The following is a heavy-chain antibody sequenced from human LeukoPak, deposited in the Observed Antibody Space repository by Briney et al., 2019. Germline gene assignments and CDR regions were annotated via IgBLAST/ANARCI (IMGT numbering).Heavy chain of an antibody. CDR3: AREVAGTLAFDY. Sequence: SQTLSLTCAISGDSVSSNSAAWNWIRQFPSRGLEWLGRTYYRSKWYNDYTMYAVSVKSRITINPDTSKNQVSLQLNSVTPEDTAVYYCAREVAGTLAFDYWGQGILVTVSS. CDR2: TYYRSKWYN. V-gene: IGHV6-1*01. CDR1: GDSVSSNSAA. J-gene: IGHJ4*02. D-gene: IGHD6-19*01.